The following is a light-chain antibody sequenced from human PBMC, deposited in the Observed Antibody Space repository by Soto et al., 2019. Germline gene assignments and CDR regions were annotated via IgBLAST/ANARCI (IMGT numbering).Light chain of an antibody. CDR2: DVS. V-gene: IGLV2-14*01. CDR1: SSDVGGYNY. Sequence: QSALTQPASVSGSPGQSITISGTGTSSDVGGYNYVSWYQQHPGKAPKLMIYDVSNRLSGVSNRFSFSKSGNTASLPISGLQAEDEADYYFSSYTSSSTLVFGGGTKLTVL. J-gene: IGLJ2*01. CDR3: SSYTSSSTLV.